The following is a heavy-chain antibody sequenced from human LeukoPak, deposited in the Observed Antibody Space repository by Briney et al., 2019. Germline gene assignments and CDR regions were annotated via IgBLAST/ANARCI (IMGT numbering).Heavy chain of an antibody. J-gene: IGHJ4*02. D-gene: IGHD5-12*01. CDR3: ARVTYYDSLYYFDY. Sequence: PGGSLRLSCAASGFTFDDYGLSWVRQAPGKGLEWVSGINWNGVSTGYADSVKGRFTISRDNAKNSLYPQMNSLRAEDTALYYCARVTYYDSLYYFDYWGQGTLVTVSS. V-gene: IGHV3-20*04. CDR2: INWNGVST. CDR1: GFTFDDYG.